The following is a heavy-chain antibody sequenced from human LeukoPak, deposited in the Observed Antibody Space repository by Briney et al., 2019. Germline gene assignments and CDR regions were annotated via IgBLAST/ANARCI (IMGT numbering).Heavy chain of an antibody. Sequence: GGSLRLSCAASGFTFSSYSMNWVRQAPGKGLEWVSSISSSSYIYYADSVKGRFTISRDNAKNSLYLQMNSLRAEDTAVYYCARGYSGYDNAMGYWGQGTLVTVSS. J-gene: IGHJ4*02. V-gene: IGHV3-21*01. D-gene: IGHD5-12*01. CDR1: GFTFSSYS. CDR2: ISSSSYI. CDR3: ARGYSGYDNAMGY.